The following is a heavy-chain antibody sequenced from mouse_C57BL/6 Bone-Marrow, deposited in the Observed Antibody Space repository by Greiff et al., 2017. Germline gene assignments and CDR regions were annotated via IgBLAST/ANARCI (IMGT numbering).Heavy chain of an antibody. CDR2: IYPRDGST. CDR1: GYTFSSYD. V-gene: IGHV1-85*01. Sequence: QVQLQQSGPELVKPGASVMLSCKASGYTFSSYDINWVKQRPGPGLEWIGWIYPRDGSTKYNEKFKGKATLTVDTYSSTAYMGLQSLTSEDAAVYFCARLEFDGSSGDWYFDVWGTGATVTVSS. D-gene: IGHD1-1*01. CDR3: ARLEFDGSSGDWYFDV. J-gene: IGHJ1*03.